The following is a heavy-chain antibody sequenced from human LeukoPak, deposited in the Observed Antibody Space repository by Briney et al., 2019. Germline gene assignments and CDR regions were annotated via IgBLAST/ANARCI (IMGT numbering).Heavy chain of an antibody. CDR3: ARYPKSRRALFDP. Sequence: PSETLSLTCTVSGGSISSGGYYWSWIRQHPGKGLEWIGYIYYSGSTYYNPSLKSRVTISVDTSKNQFSLKLSSVTAADTAVYYCARYPKSRRALFDPWGQGTLVTVSS. CDR1: GGSISSGGYY. V-gene: IGHV4-31*03. CDR2: IYYSGST. J-gene: IGHJ5*02.